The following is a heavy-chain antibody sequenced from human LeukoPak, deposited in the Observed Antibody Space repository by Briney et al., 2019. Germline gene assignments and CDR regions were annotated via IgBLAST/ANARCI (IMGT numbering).Heavy chain of an antibody. D-gene: IGHD6-19*01. CDR2: IYYSGST. Sequence: SETLSLTCTVSGGSISSYYWSWIRQPPGKGLEWIGYIYYSGSTNYNPSLRSRVTISVDTSKNQFSLKLSSVTAADTAVYYCARIAVAGTDFDYWGQGTLVTVSS. J-gene: IGHJ4*02. V-gene: IGHV4-59*01. CDR3: ARIAVAGTDFDY. CDR1: GGSISSYY.